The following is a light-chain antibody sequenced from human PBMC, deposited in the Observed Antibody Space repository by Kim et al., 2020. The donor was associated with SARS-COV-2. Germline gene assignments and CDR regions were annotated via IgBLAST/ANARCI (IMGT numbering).Light chain of an antibody. CDR2: AAS. V-gene: IGKV1-16*01. J-gene: IGKJ5*01. CDR1: QGIRNP. Sequence: ASVGDRVTISCRASQGIRNPLAWFQQRPGKAPNSLIYAASSLHSGVPSRFSVSGSGTDFTLTISSLQPEDFATYFCHQYNSYPPTFGQGTRLEI. CDR3: HQYNSYPPT.